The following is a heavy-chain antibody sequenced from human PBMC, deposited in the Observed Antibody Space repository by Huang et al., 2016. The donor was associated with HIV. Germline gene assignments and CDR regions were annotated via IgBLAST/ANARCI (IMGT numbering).Heavy chain of an antibody. CDR3: ASPKYCSSDSCYKWAFDM. D-gene: IGHD2-2*02. Sequence: QLVQSGSELKKPGASVRVSCKPSGHTFGSYAVNWVRQAPGQGPEWIGWINVNNGKPSDAQAFTGRFVFSLDTSVNTTYLHISSLKAADTAVYYCASPKYCSSDSCYKWAFDMWGQGTMVTVS. J-gene: IGHJ3*02. CDR2: INVNNGKP. V-gene: IGHV7-4-1*02. CDR1: GHTFGSYA.